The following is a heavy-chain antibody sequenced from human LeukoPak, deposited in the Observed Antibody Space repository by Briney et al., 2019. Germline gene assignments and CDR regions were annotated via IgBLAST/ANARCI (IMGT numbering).Heavy chain of an antibody. CDR2: IHSDGPTT. CDR1: GFIFSGNW. V-gene: IGHV3-74*01. D-gene: IGHD1-1*01. Sequence: GGSLRLSCAASGFIFSGNWVHWVRHAPGKGLVWVSGIHSDGPTTRYADSVEGRFTISRDNAEKTVYLQMTSLRAEDTAIYYGATELATPFWGQGTLVTVSS. J-gene: IGHJ4*02. CDR3: ATELATPF.